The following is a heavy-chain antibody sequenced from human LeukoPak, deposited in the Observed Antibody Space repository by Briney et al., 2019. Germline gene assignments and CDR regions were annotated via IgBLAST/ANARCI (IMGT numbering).Heavy chain of an antibody. Sequence: SETLSLTCTVSGGSISSYYWSWIRQPPGKGLEWIGYIYYSGSTNYNPSLKSRVTISVDTSKNQFSLKLSSVTAADTAVYYCARGVGEDPIPPYYFDYWGQGTLVTVSS. J-gene: IGHJ4*02. D-gene: IGHD2-2*01. CDR2: IYYSGST. CDR1: GGSISSYY. V-gene: IGHV4-59*01. CDR3: ARGVGEDPIPPYYFDY.